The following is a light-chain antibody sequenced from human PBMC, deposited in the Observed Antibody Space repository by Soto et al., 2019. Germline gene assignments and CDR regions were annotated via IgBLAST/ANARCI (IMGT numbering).Light chain of an antibody. CDR1: SSDVGGYNY. V-gene: IGLV2-14*01. CDR2: DVS. Sequence: QSALTQPASVAGSPGQSITISGTGSSSDVGGYNYVSWYQQHPGKAPKLMIYDVSNRPSGVSDRFSGSKSGNTASLTISGLQTEDEAYYYCSSYTTSSSLLFGGGTKLTVL. CDR3: SSYTTSSSLL. J-gene: IGLJ2*01.